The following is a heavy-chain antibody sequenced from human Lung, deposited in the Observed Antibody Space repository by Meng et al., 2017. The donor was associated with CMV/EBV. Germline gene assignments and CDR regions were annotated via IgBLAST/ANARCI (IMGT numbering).Heavy chain of an antibody. CDR1: DVSISNGTFF. J-gene: IGHJ4*02. D-gene: IGHD1-26*01. CDR2: FFHSGDT. CDR3: ARHLRGYSWPKSD. V-gene: IGHV4-39*01. Sequence: SETXSLXCTVSDVSISNGTFFWGWIRQPPGKGLEWIGSFFHSGDTYSNPSLRSRVAISVDTSKNQFSLRLSSVTATDTAVYYCARHLRGYSWPKSDWGQGTLVTVSS.